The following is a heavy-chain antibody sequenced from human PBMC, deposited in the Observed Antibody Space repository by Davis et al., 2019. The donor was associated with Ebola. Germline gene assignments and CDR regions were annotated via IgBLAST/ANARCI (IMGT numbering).Heavy chain of an antibody. CDR2: INPNSGGT. J-gene: IGHJ6*02. CDR3: GRGGGIGYYGMDV. D-gene: IGHD2-15*01. Sequence: ASVKVSCKVSGYTLTELSMHWVRQAPGQGLEWMGWINPNSGGTNYAQKFQGWVTMTRDTSISTAYMELSRLRSDDTAVYYCGRGGGIGYYGMDVWGQGTTVTVSS. V-gene: IGHV1-2*04. CDR1: GYTLTELS.